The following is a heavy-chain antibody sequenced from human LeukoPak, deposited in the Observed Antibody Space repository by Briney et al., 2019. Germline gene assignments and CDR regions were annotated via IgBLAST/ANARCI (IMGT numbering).Heavy chain of an antibody. CDR1: GYSISSGYY. D-gene: IGHD3-3*01. Sequence: PSETLSLTCTVSGYSISSGYYWGWIRQPPGKGLEWIGSIYHSGSTYYNPSLKSRVTISVDTSKNQFSLKLSSVTAADTAVYYCASCDFWSGYYNYWGQGTLVTVSS. J-gene: IGHJ4*02. CDR2: IYHSGST. CDR3: ASCDFWSGYYNY. V-gene: IGHV4-38-2*02.